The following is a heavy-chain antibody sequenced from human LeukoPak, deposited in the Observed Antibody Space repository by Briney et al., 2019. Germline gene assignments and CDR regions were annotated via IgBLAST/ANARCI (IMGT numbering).Heavy chain of an antibody. Sequence: PSETLSLTCTVSVGSISSYYWSWIRHPPGKGLELIGYIYYTGSTNYNPSLKSRVTKSVDTSKNQFSLKLSSVTAADTAVYYCARDQRSGDYWFDPWGQGTLVTVSS. D-gene: IGHD4-17*01. J-gene: IGHJ5*02. CDR3: ARDQRSGDYWFDP. V-gene: IGHV4-59*01. CDR1: VGSISSYY. CDR2: IYYTGST.